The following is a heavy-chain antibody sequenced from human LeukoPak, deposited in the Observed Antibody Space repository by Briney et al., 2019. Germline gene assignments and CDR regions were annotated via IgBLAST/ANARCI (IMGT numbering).Heavy chain of an antibody. V-gene: IGHV3-23*01. Sequence: VWSLRVSCASSGFTFSNAWMSWVLHAPGKGLDWVSAISGSGGSTYYADSVKGRFTISRDNSKNTLYLQMNSLRAEDTAVYYCAKDGDFAVTANFDYWGQGTLVTVSS. CDR1: GFTFSNAW. CDR3: AKDGDFAVTANFDY. CDR2: ISGSGGST. D-gene: IGHD4-17*01. J-gene: IGHJ4*02.